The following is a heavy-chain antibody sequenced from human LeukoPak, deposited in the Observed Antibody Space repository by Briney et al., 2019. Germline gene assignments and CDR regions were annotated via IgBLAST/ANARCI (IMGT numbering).Heavy chain of an antibody. CDR1: GYTFTGYY. CDR2: INPNSGGT. V-gene: IGHV1-2*02. J-gene: IGHJ6*03. Sequence: GASVKVSCKASGYTFTGYYMHWVRQAPGQGLEWMGWINPNSGGTNYAQKFQGRVTMTRDTSISTAYMELSRLRSDDTAVYYCARDPVVAARRPLGYYYMDVWGKGTTVTVSS. D-gene: IGHD6-6*01. CDR3: ARDPVVAARRPLGYYYMDV.